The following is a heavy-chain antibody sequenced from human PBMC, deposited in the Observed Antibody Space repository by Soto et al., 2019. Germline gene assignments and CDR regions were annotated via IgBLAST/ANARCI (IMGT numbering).Heavy chain of an antibody. V-gene: IGHV4-31*03. J-gene: IGHJ5*02. CDR3: ARDPAP. CDR1: GVSISTGGYY. CDR2: IYNSATS. Sequence: QVQLQESGPGLVKPSQTLSLTCTVSGVSISTGGYYWSCIRQHPGKGLERMGYIYNSATSYYNPSLKSRVTISVDTSKNQFSLTLSSVTVADTAVYYCARDPAPWGQGALVTVSS.